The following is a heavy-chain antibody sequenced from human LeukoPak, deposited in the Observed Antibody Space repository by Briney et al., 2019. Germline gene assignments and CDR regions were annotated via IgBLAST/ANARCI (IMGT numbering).Heavy chain of an antibody. V-gene: IGHV4-38-2*02. CDR3: ARDRVDGEGY. CDR2: IYHSRST. J-gene: IGHJ4*02. Sequence: SETLSLTCAVSGYSISSGYYWGWIRQPPGKGLEWIGSIYHSRSTYYNPSLKSRVTISVDTSKNQFSLKLSSVTAADTAVYYCARDRVDGEGYWGQGTLVTVSS. CDR1: GYSISSGYY. D-gene: IGHD3-10*01.